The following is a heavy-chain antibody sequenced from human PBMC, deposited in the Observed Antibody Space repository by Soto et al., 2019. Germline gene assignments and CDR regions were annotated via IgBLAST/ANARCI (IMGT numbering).Heavy chain of an antibody. CDR3: ANLAKNYYHYMDV. V-gene: IGHV3-11*01. Sequence: PGGSKRLSCAAAGFSFSDYDRSWIRQEPGKGLEWVSLISTSGSSTDYADSVKGRFTISRDNAKNSLSLQMNSLRAEDTAVYYCANLAKNYYHYMDVWGKGTTVTVSS. CDR2: ISTSGSST. J-gene: IGHJ6*03. CDR1: GFSFSDYD. D-gene: IGHD1-26*01.